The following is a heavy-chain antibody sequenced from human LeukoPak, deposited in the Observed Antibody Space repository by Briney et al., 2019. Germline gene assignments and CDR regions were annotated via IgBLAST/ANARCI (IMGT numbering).Heavy chain of an antibody. CDR1: GFTFSSYA. CDR2: ISGSGGST. D-gene: IGHD5-24*01. V-gene: IGHV3-23*01. CDR3: RGFTVQMGPSKDY. J-gene: IGHJ4*02. Sequence: SGGSLRLSCAASGFTFSSYAMSWVRQAPGKGLEWVSAISGSGGSTYYADSVKGRFTISRDNSKNTLYLQMNSLRAEDTAVYYCRGFTVQMGPSKDYWGQGTLVTVSS.